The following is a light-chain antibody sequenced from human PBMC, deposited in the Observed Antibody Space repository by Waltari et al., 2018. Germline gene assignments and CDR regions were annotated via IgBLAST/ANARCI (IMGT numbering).Light chain of an antibody. CDR3: SSFTSSTTWV. Sequence: QSALTQPASVSGSPGTSISISCIGTSSDIGAYDYVSWYQQTPGKAPKLLIYDVTKWPSGISNRFCGSKSGNTASLTISGLQTEDEAHYYCSSFTSSTTWVFGGGTKVTVL. J-gene: IGLJ3*02. CDR1: SSDIGAYDY. CDR2: DVT. V-gene: IGLV2-14*03.